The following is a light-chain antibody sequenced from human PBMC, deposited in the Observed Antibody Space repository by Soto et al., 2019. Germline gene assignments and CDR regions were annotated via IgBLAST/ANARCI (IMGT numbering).Light chain of an antibody. Sequence: QSVLTQPPSVSAAPGQKVTISCSGSSSNIGNNYVSWYQQLPGTAPKLLIYDSNKRPSGTPDRFSGSKSGSSATLGITGLQTGYEADYYCGTWDSSLSVVVFGGGTKLTVL. J-gene: IGLJ2*01. CDR2: DSN. CDR3: GTWDSSLSVVV. CDR1: SSNIGNNY. V-gene: IGLV1-51*01.